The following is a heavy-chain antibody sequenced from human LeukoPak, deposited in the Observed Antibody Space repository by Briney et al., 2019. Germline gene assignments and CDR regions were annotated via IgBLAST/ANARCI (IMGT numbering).Heavy chain of an antibody. Sequence: PSETLTLTCTVSGSSISGYYLSWIRQPPGKGLEWIGYIYYSGSTEYDPSLKSRLTTSVDTSNNHFSLKLSSVTAADTAVYYCARASSNWYHDYWGQGTLVTVSS. CDR1: GSSISGYY. CDR3: ARASSNWYHDY. CDR2: IYYSGST. V-gene: IGHV4-59*01. J-gene: IGHJ4*02. D-gene: IGHD6-13*01.